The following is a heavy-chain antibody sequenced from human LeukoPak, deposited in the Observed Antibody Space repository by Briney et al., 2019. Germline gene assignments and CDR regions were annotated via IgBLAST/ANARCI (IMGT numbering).Heavy chain of an antibody. J-gene: IGHJ4*02. CDR2: IYYSGST. Sequence: SETLSLTCTVSGGSISSSSYYWGWIRQPPGKGLEWIGSIYYSGSTYYKPSLKSRVTISVDTSKNQFSLKLSSVTAADTAVYYCARSKAIFGVVITRFDYWGQGTLVTVSS. D-gene: IGHD3-3*01. V-gene: IGHV4-39*01. CDR3: ARSKAIFGVVITRFDY. CDR1: GGSISSSSYY.